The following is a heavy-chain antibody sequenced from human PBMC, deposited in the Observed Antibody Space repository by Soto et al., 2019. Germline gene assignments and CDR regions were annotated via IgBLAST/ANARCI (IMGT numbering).Heavy chain of an antibody. CDR3: ARESSGRSTAFDI. D-gene: IGHD6-19*01. CDR1: GYTFTSYA. V-gene: IGHV1-2*04. CDR2: INPNSGGT. J-gene: IGHJ3*02. Sequence: GASVKVSCKASGYTFTSYAMHWVRQAPGQRLEWMGWINPNSGGTNYAQKFQGWVTMTRDTSISTAYMELSRLRSDDTAVYYCARESSGRSTAFDIWGQGTMVTVSS.